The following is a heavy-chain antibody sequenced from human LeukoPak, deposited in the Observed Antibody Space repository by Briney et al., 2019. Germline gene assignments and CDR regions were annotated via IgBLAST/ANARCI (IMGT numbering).Heavy chain of an antibody. CDR1: GYTFTGYY. Sequence: ASVTVSCKASGYTFTGYYMHWVRQAPGHGLEWMGRINPNSGGTNYAQKFQGRVTMTRDTSISTAYMELGRLTSDDTAVYYCARDQSTSYSSSYNFDYWGQGTLVTVSS. J-gene: IGHJ4*02. D-gene: IGHD6-6*01. CDR2: INPNSGGT. CDR3: ARDQSTSYSSSYNFDY. V-gene: IGHV1-2*06.